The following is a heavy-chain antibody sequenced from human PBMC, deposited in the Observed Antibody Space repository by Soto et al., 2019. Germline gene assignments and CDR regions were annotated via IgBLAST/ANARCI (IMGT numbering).Heavy chain of an antibody. J-gene: IGHJ3*01. V-gene: IGHV4-38-2*01. Sequence: SETLSLTCAVSGFFISSGNYWGWIRKPPGKGLEWIGSIFHGGNTYYNPSLKSRVTISVDMSKNQFSLKLNSVTAADTAVYYRARARWYDAFDVWGQGTVVTVSS. CDR1: GFFISSGNY. D-gene: IGHD2-15*01. CDR2: IFHGGNT. CDR3: ARARWYDAFDV.